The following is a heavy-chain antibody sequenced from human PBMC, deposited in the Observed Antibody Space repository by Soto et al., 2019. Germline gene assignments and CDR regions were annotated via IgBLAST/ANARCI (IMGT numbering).Heavy chain of an antibody. D-gene: IGHD3-22*01. CDR3: AKVQTRDTMIVVVFGDAFDI. CDR2: ISYDGSNK. Sequence: HPGGSLRLSCAASGFTFSSYGMHWVRQAPGKGLEWVAVISYDGSNKYYADSVKGRFTISRDNSKNTLYLQMNSLRAEDTAVYYCAKVQTRDTMIVVVFGDAFDIWGQGTMVTVSS. CDR1: GFTFSSYG. J-gene: IGHJ3*02. V-gene: IGHV3-30*18.